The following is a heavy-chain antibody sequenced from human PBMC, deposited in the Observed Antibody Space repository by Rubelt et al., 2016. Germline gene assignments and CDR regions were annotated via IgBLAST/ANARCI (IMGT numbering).Heavy chain of an antibody. J-gene: IGHJ4*02. D-gene: IGHD5-18*01. V-gene: IGHV3-11*06. CDR3: ARDRGYSYGHPLDY. CDR2: ISRFYTM. Sequence: WVRQAPGKGLQWVSYISRFYTMYADSVKGRFTISRDNSKNTLYLQVTSLRGEDTAVYYCARDRGYSYGHPLDYWGQGALVTVSS.